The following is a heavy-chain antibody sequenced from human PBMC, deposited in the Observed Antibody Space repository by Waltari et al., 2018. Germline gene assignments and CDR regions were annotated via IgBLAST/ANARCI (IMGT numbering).Heavy chain of an antibody. CDR1: GYTFTSYD. V-gene: IGHV1-8*03. D-gene: IGHD1-1*01. J-gene: IGHJ5*02. Sequence: QVQLVQSGAEVKKPGASVKVSCKASGYTFTSYDINWVRQATGQGLEWMGWMNPTRGNTGYAQKFQGRVTITRNTSISTAYMELSSRRAEDTAVYYGGGGRGRRLSRYEVWFDPWGQGTLVTVSS. CDR2: MNPTRGNT. CDR3: GGGRGRRLSRYEVWFDP.